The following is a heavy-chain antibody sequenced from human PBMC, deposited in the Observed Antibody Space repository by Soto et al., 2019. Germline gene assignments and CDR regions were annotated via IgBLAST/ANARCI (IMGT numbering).Heavy chain of an antibody. CDR3: ATSPHRDSARVYV. CDR2: IKQDGSEK. V-gene: IGHV3-7*01. Sequence: LRLSCAASGFTFSTYWMSWVRQAPGKGLEWVANIKQDGSEKYYVDSVRGRLTVSRDNAKSSLYLQMNSLRVEDTAVYYCATSPHRDSARVYVWGQGTTVTVSS. J-gene: IGHJ6*02. CDR1: GFTFSTYW.